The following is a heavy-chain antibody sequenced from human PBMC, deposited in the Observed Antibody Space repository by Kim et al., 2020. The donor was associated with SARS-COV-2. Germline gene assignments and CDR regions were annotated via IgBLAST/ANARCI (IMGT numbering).Heavy chain of an antibody. Sequence: SETLSLTCAVYGGSFSGYYWSWIRQPPGKGLEWIGEINHSGSTNYNPSLKSRVTISVDTSKNQFSLKLSSVTAADTAVYYCARGSRIRHPYSSSPGYYYYGMDVWGQGTTVTVSS. V-gene: IGHV4-34*01. CDR3: ARGSRIRHPYSSSPGYYYYGMDV. J-gene: IGHJ6*02. D-gene: IGHD6-6*01. CDR1: GGSFSGYY. CDR2: INHSGST.